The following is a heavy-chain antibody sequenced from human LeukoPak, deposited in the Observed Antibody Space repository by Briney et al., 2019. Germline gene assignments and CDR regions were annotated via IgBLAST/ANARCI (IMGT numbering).Heavy chain of an antibody. CDR2: MNPNSGNT. V-gene: IGHV1-8*01. CDR1: GYTFTSYD. CDR3: ARDRVAAAGVPYYYYYGMDV. D-gene: IGHD6-13*01. J-gene: IGHJ6*02. Sequence: ASVKVSCKASGYTFTSYDINWVRQATGQGLEWMGWMNPNSGNTGYAQKFQGRVTMTRDTSISTAYMELSRLRSDDTAVYYCARDRVAAAGVPYYYYYGMDVWGQGTTVTVSS.